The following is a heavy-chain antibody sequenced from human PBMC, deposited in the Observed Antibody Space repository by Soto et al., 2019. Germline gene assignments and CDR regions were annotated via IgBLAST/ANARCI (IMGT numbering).Heavy chain of an antibody. CDR2: IYYSGST. CDR3: ARAAGGHFDY. J-gene: IGHJ4*02. D-gene: IGHD2-15*01. Sequence: QVQLQESGPGLVKPSQTLSLTCTVSGGSISSGGYYWSWIRQHPGKGLEWIGYIYYSGSTYYNPSLKXXVXIXXDTSKNQFSLKLSSVTAADTAVYYCARAAGGHFDYWGQGTLVTVSS. CDR1: GGSISSGGYY. V-gene: IGHV4-31*01.